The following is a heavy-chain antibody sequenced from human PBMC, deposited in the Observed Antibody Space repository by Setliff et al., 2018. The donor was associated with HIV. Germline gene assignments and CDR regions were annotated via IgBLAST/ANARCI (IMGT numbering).Heavy chain of an antibody. CDR3: TRDGGEY. J-gene: IGHJ4*02. D-gene: IGHD3-16*01. Sequence: GGSLRLSCEASGFIFSRYWMSWVRQAPGKGLEWVANIKEDGSEKYYVDSVKGRFTVSRDNAENSVYLQMNGPRVDDTALYYCTRDGGEYWGEGTLVTVSS. CDR2: IKEDGSEK. V-gene: IGHV3-7*03. CDR1: GFIFSRYW.